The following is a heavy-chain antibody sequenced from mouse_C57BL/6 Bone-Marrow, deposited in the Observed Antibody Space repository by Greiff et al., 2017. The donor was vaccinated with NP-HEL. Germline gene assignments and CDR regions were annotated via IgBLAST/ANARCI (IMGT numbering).Heavy chain of an antibody. CDR3: ARTGDYALYYFDY. V-gene: IGHV2-2*01. J-gene: IGHJ2*01. D-gene: IGHD1-1*02. Sequence: VQLMESGPGLVQPSPSLSITCTVSGFSLTSYGVHWVRQSPGKGLEWLGVIWSGGSTAYNAAFISRLSISKDNSKSQVFFKMNSLQADDTAIYYCARTGDYALYYFDYWGQGTTLTVSS. CDR1: GFSLTSYG. CDR2: IWSGGST.